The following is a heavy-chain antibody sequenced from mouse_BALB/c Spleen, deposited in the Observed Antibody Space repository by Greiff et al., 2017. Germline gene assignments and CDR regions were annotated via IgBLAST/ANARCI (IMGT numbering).Heavy chain of an antibody. CDR1: GYTFTDYW. J-gene: IGHJ2*01. CDR2: IDTSDSYT. Sequence: VQLQQPGAELVMPGASVKMSCKASGYTFTDYWMHWVKQRPGQGLEWIGAIDTSDSYTSYNQKFKGKATLTVDESSSTAYMQLSSLTSEDSAVYYCAREGYYGNYDFDYWGQGTTLTVSS. V-gene: IGHV1-69*01. CDR3: AREGYYGNYDFDY. D-gene: IGHD2-1*01.